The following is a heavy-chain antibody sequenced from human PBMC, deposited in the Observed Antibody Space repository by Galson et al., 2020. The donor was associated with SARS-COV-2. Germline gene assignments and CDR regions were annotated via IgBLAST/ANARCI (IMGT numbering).Heavy chain of an antibody. CDR2: IRNDANGSST. CDR3: AKDWNGAGDA. V-gene: IGHV3-72*01. CDR1: GFNFNAHF. D-gene: IGHD1-1*01. J-gene: IGHJ4*02. Sequence: GGSLRLSCITSGFNFNAHFMDWVRQAPGKGLEWVARIRNDANGSSTEYAASVKGRFTISRDDSKMSVYLQTNSLKTEDTAVYYCAKDWNGAGDAWVQGTLVTVSS.